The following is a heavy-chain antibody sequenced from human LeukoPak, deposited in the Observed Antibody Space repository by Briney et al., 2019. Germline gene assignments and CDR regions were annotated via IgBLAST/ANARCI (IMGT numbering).Heavy chain of an antibody. J-gene: IGHJ4*02. D-gene: IGHD3-3*01. CDR2: VSGSASDT. CDR3: AKELGGIFGVVGGFDY. CDR1: GFAFGTYA. Sequence: GGSLRLSCAGSGFAFGTYAMSWVRQAPGKGLEWVAAVSGSASDTNYADSVKGRFTISRDNSKNTLYLQMNSLRAGDTAVYYCAKELGGIFGVVGGFDYWGQGTLVTVSS. V-gene: IGHV3-23*01.